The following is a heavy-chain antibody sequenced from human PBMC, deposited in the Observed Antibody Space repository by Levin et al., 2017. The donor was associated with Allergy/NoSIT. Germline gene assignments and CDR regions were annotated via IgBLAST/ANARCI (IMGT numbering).Heavy chain of an antibody. V-gene: IGHV1-2*02. CDR2: INPNGGGT. Sequence: GESLKISCKASGYTFIGYYMHWVRQAPGQGLEWMGWINPNGGGTNYAPKFQGRVTMTRDTSISTAYMELSRLRYDDTAVYYCARGAVSGFYFDDWGQGTLVTVPS. CDR3: ARGAVSGFYFDD. CDR1: GYTFIGYY. J-gene: IGHJ4*02. D-gene: IGHD4/OR15-4a*01.